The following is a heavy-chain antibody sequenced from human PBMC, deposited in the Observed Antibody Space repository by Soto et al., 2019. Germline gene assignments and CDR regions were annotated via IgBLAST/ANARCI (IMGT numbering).Heavy chain of an antibody. CDR1: GGSISSGGYS. J-gene: IGHJ5*02. CDR2: IYHSGST. Sequence: SETLSLTCAVSGGSISSGGYSWSWIRQPPGKGLEWIGYIYHSGSTYYNPSLKSRVTISVDRSKNQFSLKLSSVTAADTAVYYCARITYCGGDCYRGFDPWGQGTLVTVPQ. D-gene: IGHD2-21*02. CDR3: ARITYCGGDCYRGFDP. V-gene: IGHV4-30-2*01.